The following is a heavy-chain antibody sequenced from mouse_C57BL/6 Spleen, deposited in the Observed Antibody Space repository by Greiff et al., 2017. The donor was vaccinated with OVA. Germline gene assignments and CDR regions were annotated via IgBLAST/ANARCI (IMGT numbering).Heavy chain of an antibody. CDR1: GYAFSSYW. V-gene: IGHV1-80*01. CDR2: IYPGDGDT. CDR3: ARWHYGSSYDYAMDY. D-gene: IGHD1-1*01. J-gene: IGHJ4*01. Sequence: VQLQQSGAELVKPGASVKISCKASGYAFSSYWMNWVKQRPGKGLEWIGQIYPGDGDTNYNGKFKGKATLTADKSSSTAYMQLSSLTSEDSAVYFCARWHYGSSYDYAMDYWGQGTSVSVSS.